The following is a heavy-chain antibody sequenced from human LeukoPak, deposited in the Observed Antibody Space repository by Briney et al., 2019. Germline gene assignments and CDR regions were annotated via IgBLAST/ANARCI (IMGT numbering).Heavy chain of an antibody. CDR1: GGSISSYY. Sequence: SETLSLTCTVSGGSISSYYWSWIRQPPGKGLEWIGYIYYSGSTNYDPSLKSRVTISVDTSKNQFSLKLSPVTAADTAVYYCARNNIAVAGKGSWFDPWGQGTLVTVSS. V-gene: IGHV4-59*01. CDR3: ARNNIAVAGKGSWFDP. D-gene: IGHD6-19*01. J-gene: IGHJ5*02. CDR2: IYYSGST.